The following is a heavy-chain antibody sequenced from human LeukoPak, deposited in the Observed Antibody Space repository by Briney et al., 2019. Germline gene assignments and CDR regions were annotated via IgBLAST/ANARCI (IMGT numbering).Heavy chain of an antibody. V-gene: IGHV1-18*01. CDR2: ISAYNGNT. CDR1: GYTFTSYG. Sequence: ASVKVSCKASGYTFTSYGISWVRQAPGQGLEWMGWISAYNGNTNYAQKLQGRVTMTTDTSTSTAYMGLRSLRSDDTAVYYCARPRSSGWYCDYWGQGTLVTVSS. J-gene: IGHJ4*02. CDR3: ARPRSSGWYCDY. D-gene: IGHD6-19*01.